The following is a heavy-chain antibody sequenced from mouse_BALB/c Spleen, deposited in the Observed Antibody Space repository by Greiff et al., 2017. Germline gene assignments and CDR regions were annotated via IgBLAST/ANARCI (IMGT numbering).Heavy chain of an antibody. CDR3: ADVGITTSAGYWYFDV. CDR2: ISYSGST. CDR1: GYSITSDYA. D-gene: IGHD2-4*01. V-gene: IGHV3-2*02. J-gene: IGHJ1*01. Sequence: EVQLVESGPGLVKPSQSLSLTCTVTGYSITSDYAWNWIRQFPGNKLEWMGYISYSGSTSYNPSLKSRISITRDTSKNQFFLQLNSVTTEDTATYYCADVGITTSAGYWYFDVWGAGTTVTVSS.